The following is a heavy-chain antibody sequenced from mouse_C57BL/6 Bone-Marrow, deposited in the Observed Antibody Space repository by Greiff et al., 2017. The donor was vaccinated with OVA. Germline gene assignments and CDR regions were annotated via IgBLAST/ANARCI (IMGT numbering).Heavy chain of an antibody. Sequence: VQLQQSGAELARPGASVKLSCKASGYTFTSYGISWVKQRTGQGLEWIGEIYPRSGNTYYNEKFKGKATLTADKSSSTAYMELRSLTSEDSAVYFCARLRLHDLYFDVWGTGTTVTVSS. CDR3: ARLRLHDLYFDV. D-gene: IGHD2-4*01. CDR1: GYTFTSYG. CDR2: IYPRSGNT. V-gene: IGHV1-81*01. J-gene: IGHJ1*03.